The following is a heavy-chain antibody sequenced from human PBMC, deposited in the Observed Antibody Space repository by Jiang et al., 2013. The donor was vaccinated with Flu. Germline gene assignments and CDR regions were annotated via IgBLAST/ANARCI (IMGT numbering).Heavy chain of an antibody. V-gene: IGHV1-18*01. CDR1: GYNFNKYG. CDR2: ISAYNGNT. Sequence: SGAEVKKPGASVKVSCKASGYNFNKYGFSWVRQAPGQGLEWMGWISAYNGNTNYAQKVQGRVTMTLDTSTSTAYMELRSLTSDDTAVYYCARAVPAMDVWGQGTTVTVSS. CDR3: ARAVPAMDV. J-gene: IGHJ6*02.